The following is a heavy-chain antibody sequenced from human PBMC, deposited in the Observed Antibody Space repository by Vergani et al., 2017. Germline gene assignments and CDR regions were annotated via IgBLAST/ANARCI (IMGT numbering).Heavy chain of an antibody. J-gene: IGHJ4*02. CDR3: TTSDIVVVPAERRIRSLILN. Sequence: EVQLVESGGGLVQPGRSLRLSCAASGFTFDDYAMHWVRQAPGKGLEWVSAISGSGGSTYYADSVKGRFTISRDNSKNTLYLQMNSLKTEDTAVYYCTTSDIVVVPAERRIRSLILNWGQGTLVTVSS. D-gene: IGHD2-2*01. CDR1: GFTFDDYA. CDR2: ISGSGGST. V-gene: IGHV3-23*04.